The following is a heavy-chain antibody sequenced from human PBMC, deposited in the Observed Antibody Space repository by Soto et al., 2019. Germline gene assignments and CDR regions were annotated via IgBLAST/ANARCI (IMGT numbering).Heavy chain of an antibody. J-gene: IGHJ4*02. D-gene: IGHD3-22*01. CDR1: GYSFTNHY. CDR3: ARADYYDSSGFYYDC. Sequence: ASVKLSCKASGYSFTNHYIHWVRQAPRQGLEWMGIINPSGGSTNYLQKFQGRITMTRDTSTSTVYMELSSLRSEDTAVYFCARADYYDSSGFYYDCWGQGSLVTVSS. CDR2: INPSGGST. V-gene: IGHV1-46*01.